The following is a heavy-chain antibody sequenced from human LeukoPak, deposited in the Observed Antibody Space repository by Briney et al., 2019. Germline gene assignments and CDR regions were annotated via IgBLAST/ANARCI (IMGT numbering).Heavy chain of an antibody. V-gene: IGHV1-69*04. Sequence: RASVKVSCKASGYTFTGYYMHWVRQAPGQGLEWMGRIIPIFGIANYAQKFQGRVTITADKSTSTAYMELSSLRSEDTAVYYCARGRGEATIDYWGQGTLVTVSS. CDR3: ARGRGEATIDY. CDR2: IIPIFGIA. J-gene: IGHJ4*02. CDR1: GYTFTGYY. D-gene: IGHD5-12*01.